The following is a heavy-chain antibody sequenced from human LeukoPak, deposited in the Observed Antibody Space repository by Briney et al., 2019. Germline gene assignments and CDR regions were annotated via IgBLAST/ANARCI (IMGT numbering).Heavy chain of an antibody. D-gene: IGHD3-22*01. CDR1: GFTFSSYE. CDR2: ISSSGSTI. CDR3: ANTNYYDSSGYYYFDY. J-gene: IGHJ4*02. V-gene: IGHV3-48*03. Sequence: GGSLRLSCAASGFTFSSYEMNWVRQAPGKGLEWVSYISSSGSTIYYADSVKGRFTISRDNAKNTLYLQMNSLRAEDTAVYYCANTNYYDSSGYYYFDYWGQGTLVTVSS.